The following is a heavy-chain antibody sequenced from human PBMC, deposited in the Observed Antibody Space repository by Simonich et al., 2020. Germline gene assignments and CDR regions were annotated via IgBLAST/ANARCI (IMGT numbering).Heavy chain of an antibody. Sequence: EVQLVESGGGLVKPGGSLRLSCAASGFTFSSYSMNWVRRAPGKGLEWVSSISSSSSYIYYADSVKGRFTISRDNAKNSRYLQMNSLRAEDTAVYYCARWIAVAGTGAYGMDVWGQGTTVTVSS. V-gene: IGHV3-21*01. CDR1: GFTFSSYS. CDR2: ISSSSSYI. CDR3: ARWIAVAGTGAYGMDV. J-gene: IGHJ6*02. D-gene: IGHD6-19*01.